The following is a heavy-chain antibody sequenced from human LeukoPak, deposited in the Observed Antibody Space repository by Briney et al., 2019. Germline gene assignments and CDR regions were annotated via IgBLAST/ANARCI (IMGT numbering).Heavy chain of an antibody. Sequence: SETLSLTCNVSGGSIRSGPYYWGWIRQPPGKRLEWIGSIYYSGNTQYSPSLRSRVTISVDTSKNEFSLKLRSVTAADAAVYYCARLHDYGDYYADYWGQGTLVTVSS. D-gene: IGHD4-17*01. J-gene: IGHJ4*02. CDR1: GGSIRSGPYY. CDR3: ARLHDYGDYYADY. V-gene: IGHV4-39*01. CDR2: IYYSGNT.